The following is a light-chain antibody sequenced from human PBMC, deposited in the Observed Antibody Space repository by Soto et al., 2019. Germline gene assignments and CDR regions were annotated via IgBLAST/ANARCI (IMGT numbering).Light chain of an antibody. CDR1: QSITNW. V-gene: IGKV1-5*01. CDR3: QQYNSYPWT. J-gene: IGKJ1*01. Sequence: DIPMTQSPSTLSASVGDRVTITCRASQSITNWLAWYQQKPGKAPKLLIYDASNLESGVPSRFSGSGSGTKFTLTISSLQPDDFATYYCQQYNSYPWTFGQGTKVDIK. CDR2: DAS.